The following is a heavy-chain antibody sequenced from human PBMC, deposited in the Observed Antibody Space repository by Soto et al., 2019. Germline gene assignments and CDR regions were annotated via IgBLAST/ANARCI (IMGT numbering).Heavy chain of an antibody. Sequence: GGSLRLSCAASGFTFSGSAMHWVRQASGKGLEWVGRIRSKANSYATAYAASVKGRFTISRDDSKNTAYLQMNSLKTEDTAVYYCTRELVRYFDYWGQGTLVTVSS. CDR3: TRELVRYFDY. CDR2: IRSKANSYAT. CDR1: GFTFSGSA. D-gene: IGHD3-9*01. J-gene: IGHJ4*02. V-gene: IGHV3-73*01.